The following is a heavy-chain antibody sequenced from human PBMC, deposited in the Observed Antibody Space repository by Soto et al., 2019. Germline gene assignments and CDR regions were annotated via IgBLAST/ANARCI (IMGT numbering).Heavy chain of an antibody. V-gene: IGHV6-1*01. CDR2: TYYRSKWYN. CDR1: GDSVSSNSAA. CDR3: ARRSGIGSGSYYYYYYGMDV. J-gene: IGHJ6*02. D-gene: IGHD3-10*01. Sequence: SQTLSLPCAISGDSVSSNSAAWNWIRQSPSRGLEWLGRTYYRSKWYNDYAVSVKSRITINPDTSKNQFSLQLSSVTPEDTAVYYCARRSGIGSGSYYYYYYGMDVWGQGTTVTVSS.